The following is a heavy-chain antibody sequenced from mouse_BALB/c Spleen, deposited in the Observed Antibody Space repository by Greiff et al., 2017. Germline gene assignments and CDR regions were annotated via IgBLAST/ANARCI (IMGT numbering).Heavy chain of an antibody. J-gene: IGHJ4*01. CDR2: INSNGGST. D-gene: IGHD2-1*01. CDR3: ARGGGNYAMDY. Sequence: EVKLQESGGGLVQPGGSLKFSCIVSGFTFSTYGMSWVRQTPDKRLELVATINSNGGSTYYPDSVRGRFTISRDNAKNTLYLRMSSLKSEDTAMYYCARGGGNYAMDYWGPGTSVTVSS. V-gene: IGHV5-6-3*01. CDR1: GFTFSTYG.